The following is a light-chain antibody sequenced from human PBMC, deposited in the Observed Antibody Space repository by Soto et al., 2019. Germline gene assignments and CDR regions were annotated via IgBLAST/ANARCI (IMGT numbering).Light chain of an antibody. CDR1: QSVSSSY. CDR3: QQYSSSPRMYT. CDR2: GAS. J-gene: IGKJ2*01. V-gene: IGKV3-20*01. Sequence: EIVLTQSPGTLSLSPGERATLSCRASQSVSSSYLAWYQQKPGQAPRLLIYGASSRATGIPDRFSGSGSGTDFTLTISRLEPEDFAVYYCQQYSSSPRMYTFGQGTKVDIK.